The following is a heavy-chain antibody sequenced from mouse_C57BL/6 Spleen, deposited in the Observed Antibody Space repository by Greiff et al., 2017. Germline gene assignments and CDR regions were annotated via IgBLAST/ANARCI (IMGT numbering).Heavy chain of an antibody. D-gene: IGHD4-1*01. CDR1: GFSFNTYA. J-gene: IGHJ4*01. Sequence: EVKLMESGGGLVQPKGSLKLSCAASGFSFNTYAMNWVRQAPGKGLEWVARIRSKSNNYATYYADSVKDRFTISRDDSESMLYLQMNNLKTEDTAMYYCVRHSLTGTGAMDYWGQGTSVTVSS. V-gene: IGHV10-1*01. CDR2: IRSKSNNYAT. CDR3: VRHSLTGTGAMDY.